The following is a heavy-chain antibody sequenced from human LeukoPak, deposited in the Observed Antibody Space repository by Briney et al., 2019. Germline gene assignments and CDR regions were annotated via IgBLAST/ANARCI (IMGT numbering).Heavy chain of an antibody. Sequence: ASVKVSCKASGYTFTSYYMHWVRQAPGQGLEWMGIINPSGGSTSYAQKFQGRVTMTRDTSTSTVYMELSSLRSEDTAVYYCAREEMATISRSYYYYMDVWGKGTTVTVSS. CDR2: INPSGGST. J-gene: IGHJ6*03. CDR3: AREEMATISRSYYYYMDV. CDR1: GYTFTSYY. D-gene: IGHD5-24*01. V-gene: IGHV1-46*01.